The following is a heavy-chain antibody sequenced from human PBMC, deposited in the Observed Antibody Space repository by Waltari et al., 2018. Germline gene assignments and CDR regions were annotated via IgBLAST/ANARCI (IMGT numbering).Heavy chain of an antibody. CDR3: STMGETSGY. V-gene: IGHV3-73*02. CDR1: GFPFSGST. J-gene: IGHJ4*02. CDR2: IRNKANSYAT. Sequence: EVQLVESGGGLVQPGGSVKLSCAASGFPFSGSTMPWARQASGKGLEWVGRIRNKANSYATGYAVSVKGRFAISRDDSKNTAYLEMNSLKTEDTAVYYCSTMGETSGYWGQGTLVTVSS. D-gene: IGHD3-16*01.